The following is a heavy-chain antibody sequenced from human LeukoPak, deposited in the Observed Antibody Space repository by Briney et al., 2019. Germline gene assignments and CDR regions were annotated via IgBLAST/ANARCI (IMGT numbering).Heavy chain of an antibody. D-gene: IGHD5-18*01. CDR3: ARLGYSFGISP. J-gene: IGHJ4*02. Sequence: KPSETLSLTCTVSGGSISSNYWNWIRQPPGKGPEWIGYIHYSGITNYNPSLKSRVTISVDASKNQFSLKLSSVTAADTAVYWCARLGYSFGISPWGQGTLVTVSS. V-gene: IGHV4-59*01. CDR2: IHYSGIT. CDR1: GGSISSNY.